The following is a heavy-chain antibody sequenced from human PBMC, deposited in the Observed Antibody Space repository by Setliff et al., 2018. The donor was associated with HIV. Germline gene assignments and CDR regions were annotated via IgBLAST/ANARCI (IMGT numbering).Heavy chain of an antibody. J-gene: IGHJ4*02. CDR1: GYTFTSYA. V-gene: IGHV1-3*01. D-gene: IGHD3-16*01. CDR3: ARIWGIPPLYYFDY. Sequence: ASVKVSCKASGYTFTSYAMHWVRQAPGQRLEWMGWIHAGNGYTKYSQKFQGRVTFTRDTSVSAAYMDLSSLRSEDTAVYYCARIWGIPPLYYFDYWGQGTLVTVSS. CDR2: IHAGNGYT.